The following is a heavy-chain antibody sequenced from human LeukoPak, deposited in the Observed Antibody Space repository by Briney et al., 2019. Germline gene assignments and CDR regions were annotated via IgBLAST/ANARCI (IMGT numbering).Heavy chain of an antibody. CDR1: GFTFSRYS. V-gene: IGHV3-21*04. D-gene: IGHD6-19*01. J-gene: IGHJ4*02. Sequence: GGSLRLSCAASGFTFSRYSMNWVRQAPGKGLEWVSSISISSNYIYYTDSVKGRCTISRDNGKNSLYLQMNSLRAEDTAVYYCAKDHSSGWSVWGQGTLVTVSS. CDR3: AKDHSSGWSV. CDR2: ISISSNYI.